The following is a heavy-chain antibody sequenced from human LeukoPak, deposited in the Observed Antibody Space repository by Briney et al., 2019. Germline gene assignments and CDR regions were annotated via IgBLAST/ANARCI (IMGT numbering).Heavy chain of an antibody. CDR2: FDPEDGET. CDR1: GYTLTELS. Sequence: GASVTVSCKVSGYTLTELSMHWVRRAPGKGLEWMGGFDPEDGETIYAQKFQGRVTMTEDTSTDTAYMELSSLRSEDTAVYYCATGCSSTSCYLDYYYYMDVWGKGTTVTVSS. CDR3: ATGCSSTSCYLDYYYYMDV. J-gene: IGHJ6*03. V-gene: IGHV1-24*01. D-gene: IGHD2-2*01.